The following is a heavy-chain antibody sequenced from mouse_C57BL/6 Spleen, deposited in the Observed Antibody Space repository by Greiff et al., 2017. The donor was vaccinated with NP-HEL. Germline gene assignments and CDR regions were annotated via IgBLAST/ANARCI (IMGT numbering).Heavy chain of an antibody. CDR3: ARGGNYYGSSGY. CDR1: GYAFSSYW. V-gene: IGHV1-80*01. J-gene: IGHJ2*01. CDR2: IYPGDGDT. D-gene: IGHD1-1*01. Sequence: VQLQQSGAELVKPGASVKISCKASGYAFSSYWMNWVKQRPGKGLEWIGQIYPGDGDTNYNGKFKGKATLTADKSSSTAYMQLSSLTSEDSAVYCWARGGNYYGSSGYWGQGTTLTVSS.